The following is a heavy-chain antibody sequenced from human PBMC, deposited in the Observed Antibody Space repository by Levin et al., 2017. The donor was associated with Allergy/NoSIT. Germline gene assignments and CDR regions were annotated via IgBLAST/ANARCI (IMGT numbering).Heavy chain of an antibody. CDR2: ISYDGSNK. CDR3: ARTPEPITMVRGVSAPFDY. Sequence: GESLKISCAASGFTFSSYAMHWVRQAPGKGLEWVAVISYDGSNKYYADSVKGRFTISRDNSKNTLYLQMNSLRAEDTAVYYCARTPEPITMVRGVSAPFDYWGEGNLVTGSS. CDR1: GFTFSSYA. D-gene: IGHD3-10*01. V-gene: IGHV3-30-3*01. J-gene: IGHJ4*02.